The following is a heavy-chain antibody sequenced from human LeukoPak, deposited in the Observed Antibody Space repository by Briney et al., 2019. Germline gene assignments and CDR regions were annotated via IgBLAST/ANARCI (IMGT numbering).Heavy chain of an antibody. CDR1: GGSISSGGYS. D-gene: IGHD3-10*01. V-gene: IGHV4-30-2*01. J-gene: IGHJ3*02. CDR2: IYHSGST. Sequence: SETLSLTCAVSGGSISSGGYSWSWIRQPPGKGLEWVGYIYHSGSTYYNPSLKSRVTISVDRSKNQFSLKLSSVTAADTAVYYCARGGPYGPDAFDIWGQGTMVTVSS. CDR3: ARGGPYGPDAFDI.